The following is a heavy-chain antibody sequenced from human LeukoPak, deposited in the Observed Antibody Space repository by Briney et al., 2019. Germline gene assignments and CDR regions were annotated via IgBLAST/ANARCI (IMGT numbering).Heavy chain of an antibody. D-gene: IGHD6-13*01. CDR3: AKDLYSSSSGWFDP. V-gene: IGHV3-30*18. Sequence: GGSLRLSCIGSTFTFSDYGMHWVRQAPGKGLEWVAVISYDGSNKYYADSVKGRFTISRDNSKNTLYLQMNSLRAEDTAVYYCAKDLYSSSSGWFDPWGQGTLVTVSS. J-gene: IGHJ5*02. CDR2: ISYDGSNK. CDR1: TFTFSDYG.